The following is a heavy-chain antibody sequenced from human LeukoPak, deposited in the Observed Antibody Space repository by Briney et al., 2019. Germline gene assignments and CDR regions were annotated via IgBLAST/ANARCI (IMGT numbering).Heavy chain of an antibody. CDR1: GYTFTSYG. V-gene: IGHV1-69*13. Sequence: SVKVSCKASGYTFTSYGISWVRQAPGQGLEWMGGIIPIFGTANYAQKFQGRVTITADESTSTAYMELSSLRSEDTAVYYCARFTRHYDFWSGYLNWGQGTLVTVSS. J-gene: IGHJ4*02. D-gene: IGHD3-3*01. CDR2: IIPIFGTA. CDR3: ARFTRHYDFWSGYLN.